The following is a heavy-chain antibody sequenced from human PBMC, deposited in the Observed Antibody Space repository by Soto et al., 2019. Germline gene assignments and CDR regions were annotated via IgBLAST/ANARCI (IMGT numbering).Heavy chain of an antibody. D-gene: IGHD2-15*01. CDR1: GGSFGGYY. V-gene: IGHV4-34*01. J-gene: IGHJ4*02. CDR3: ARALGYWSGGSCYSGGFVDY. Sequence: SETLSLTCAVYGGSFGGYYWSWIRQPPGKGLEWIGEINHSGSTNYNPSLKSRVTISVDTSKNQFPLKLSSVTAADTAVYYCARALGYWSGGSCYSGGFVDYWGQGTLVTVSS. CDR2: INHSGST.